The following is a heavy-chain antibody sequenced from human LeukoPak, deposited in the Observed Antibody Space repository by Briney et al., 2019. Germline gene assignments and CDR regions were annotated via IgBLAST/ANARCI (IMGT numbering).Heavy chain of an antibody. CDR3: ARDPYPYGGYKSGVFDF. V-gene: IGHV3-48*04. CDR1: GFTFSSYS. Sequence: PGGSLRLSCAASGFTFSSYSMNWVRQAPGKGLEWVSYISSSSSTIYYADSVKGRFTISRDNAKNSLYLQMNSLRAEDTAVYYCARDPYPYGGYKSGVFDFWGQGTMVTVSS. J-gene: IGHJ3*01. CDR2: ISSSSSTI. D-gene: IGHD4-17*01.